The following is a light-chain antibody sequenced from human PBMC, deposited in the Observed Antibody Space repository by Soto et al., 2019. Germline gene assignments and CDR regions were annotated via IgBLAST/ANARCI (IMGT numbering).Light chain of an antibody. CDR1: QGISSW. Sequence: DIQMTQSPSSVAASVGDRGTITCRASQGISSWLAWFQQKPGKAPKLLIYASSSLYSGVPSRFSGSGSGTDFTLTISSLEPEDSATYYCQQASSFPRTFGQGTKVEIK. V-gene: IGKV1-12*01. CDR3: QQASSFPRT. CDR2: ASS. J-gene: IGKJ1*01.